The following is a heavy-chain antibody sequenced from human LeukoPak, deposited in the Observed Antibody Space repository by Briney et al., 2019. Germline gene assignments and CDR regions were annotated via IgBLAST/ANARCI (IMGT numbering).Heavy chain of an antibody. D-gene: IGHD4-17*01. CDR3: TKDPNGDYIGAFDP. J-gene: IGHJ5*02. V-gene: IGHV3-23*01. CDR1: GFPFSNHA. Sequence: GGSLRLSCAASGFPFSNHAMSWVRQPPGKGLEWVAAISNGNTYYADSVRGRFAISRDDSKNMVYLQMNSLRADDTAIYYCTKDPNGDYIGAFDPWGQGTLVTVSS. CDR2: ISNGNT.